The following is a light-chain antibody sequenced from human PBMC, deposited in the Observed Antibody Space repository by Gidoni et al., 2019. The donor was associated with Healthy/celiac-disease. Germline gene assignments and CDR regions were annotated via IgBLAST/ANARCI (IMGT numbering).Light chain of an antibody. CDR3: QQYYSTPWT. V-gene: IGKV4-1*01. Sequence: DIVIIQSPDSQAVSLGERATINSKSSQSVLYSSINKSYLAWYQQKPGQPPKLLIYWASTRETGVPDRFSGSGSGTDFTLTISSLQAEDVAVYYCQQYYSTPWTFGQGTKVEIK. CDR2: WAS. CDR1: QSVLYSSINKSY. J-gene: IGKJ1*01.